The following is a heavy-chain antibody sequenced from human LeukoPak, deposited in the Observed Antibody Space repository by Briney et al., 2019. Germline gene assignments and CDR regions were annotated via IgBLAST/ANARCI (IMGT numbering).Heavy chain of an antibody. Sequence: GGSLRLSCAASGFAFSDYSMNWVRQAPGKGLEWVSYISSSDNTIHYADSVKGRFTISRDDAKNSLYLEMNSLRDEDTAVYYCARVHRGYSYGRLDYWGQGTLVTVSS. CDR3: ARVHRGYSYGRLDY. J-gene: IGHJ4*02. D-gene: IGHD5-18*01. CDR1: GFAFSDYS. CDR2: ISSSDNTI. V-gene: IGHV3-48*02.